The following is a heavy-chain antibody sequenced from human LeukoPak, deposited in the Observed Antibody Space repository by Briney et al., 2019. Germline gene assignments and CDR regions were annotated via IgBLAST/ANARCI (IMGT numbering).Heavy chain of an antibody. CDR3: ARRVGSGWPVQH. J-gene: IGHJ1*01. Sequence: ASVKVSCKASGYTFSSYDINWVRQATGQGLEWMRWMNPNSGNTGYAQKFQGRLNMTRNTSISTAYMELSSLRSEDTAVYYCARRVGSGWPVQHWGQGTLVTVSS. CDR1: GYTFSSYD. D-gene: IGHD6-19*01. V-gene: IGHV1-8*01. CDR2: MNPNSGNT.